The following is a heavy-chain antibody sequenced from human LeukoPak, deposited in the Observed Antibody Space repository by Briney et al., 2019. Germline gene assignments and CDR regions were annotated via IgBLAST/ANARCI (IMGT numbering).Heavy chain of an antibody. CDR2: ISAYNGNT. V-gene: IGHV1-18*01. CDR1: GYTFTSYG. Sequence: ASVKVSCKASGYTFTSYGISWVRQAPGQGLEWMGWISAYNGNTNYAQKLQGRVTMTTDTSTSTAYMELRSLRSDDTAVYYCARDRRFVDINTFNWFDPWGQGTLVTVSS. D-gene: IGHD3-22*01. CDR3: ARDRRFVDINTFNWFDP. J-gene: IGHJ5*02.